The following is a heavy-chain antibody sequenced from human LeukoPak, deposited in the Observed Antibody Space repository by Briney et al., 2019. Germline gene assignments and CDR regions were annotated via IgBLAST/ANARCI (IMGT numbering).Heavy chain of an antibody. D-gene: IGHD4-23*01. CDR1: GFTFSSYA. J-gene: IGHJ4*02. V-gene: IGHV3-23*01. Sequence: GGSLRLSCAASGFTFSSYAMSWVRQAPGKGLEWVSAISGSGGSTYYADSVKGRFTISRDNSKNTLNLQMHSLRAEDTAVYYCARDVGDYGGNGFDYWGQGTLVTVSS. CDR2: ISGSGGST. CDR3: ARDVGDYGGNGFDY.